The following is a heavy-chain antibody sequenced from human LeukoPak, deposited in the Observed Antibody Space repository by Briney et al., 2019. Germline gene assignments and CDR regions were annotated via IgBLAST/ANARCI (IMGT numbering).Heavy chain of an antibody. CDR2: ISYDGSSK. J-gene: IGHJ4*02. CDR1: GFTFSSYG. V-gene: IGHV3-30*18. D-gene: IGHD1-1*01. CDR3: AKEQLVGLFDY. Sequence: PGRSLRLSCAASGFTFSSYGMHWVRQAPGKGLEWVAVISYDGSSKYYADSVKGRFTISGDNSKNTLCLQMNSLRAEDTAVYYCAKEQLVGLFDYWGQGTLVTVSS.